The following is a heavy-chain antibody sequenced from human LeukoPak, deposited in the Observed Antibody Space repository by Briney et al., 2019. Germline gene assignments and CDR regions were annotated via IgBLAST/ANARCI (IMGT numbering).Heavy chain of an antibody. CDR1: GYTFTSYA. D-gene: IGHD2-2*01. CDR2: MNPNSGNT. Sequence: GASVKVSCKASGYTFTSYAMHWVRQAPGQRLEWMGWMNPNSGNTGYAQKFQGRVTMTRNTSISTAYMELSSLRSEDTAVYYCARAPIVVVPAAKLHNWFDPWGQGTLVTVSS. J-gene: IGHJ5*02. V-gene: IGHV1-8*02. CDR3: ARAPIVVVPAAKLHNWFDP.